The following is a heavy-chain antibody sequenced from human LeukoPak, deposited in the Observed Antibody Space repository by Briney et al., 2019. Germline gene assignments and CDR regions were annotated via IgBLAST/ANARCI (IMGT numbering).Heavy chain of an antibody. CDR2: VHYSGNT. V-gene: IGHV4-59*08. J-gene: IGHJ4*02. CDR3: ARHDYNWKTFDY. CDR1: GGSISRYY. D-gene: IGHD1-1*01. Sequence: SETLSLTCTVSGGSISRYYWSWVRQPPGKGLEWIGSVHYSGNTNYNPSLKSRVTISLDTSKNQFSLKLSYVTAADTAVYYCARHDYNWKTFDYWGQGTLVTVSS.